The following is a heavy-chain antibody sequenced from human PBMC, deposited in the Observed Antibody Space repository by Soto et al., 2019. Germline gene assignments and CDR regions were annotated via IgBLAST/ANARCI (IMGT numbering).Heavy chain of an antibody. J-gene: IGHJ6*02. V-gene: IGHV1-46*01. CDR3: ARALGRLGYCSGGSCYDGMDV. D-gene: IGHD2-15*01. CDR2: INPSGGST. CDR1: GYTFTSYY. Sequence: SVKVSCKASGYTFTSYYMHWVRQAPGQGLEWMGIINPSGGSTSYAQKFQGRVTMTRDTSTSTVYMELSSLRSEDTAVYYCARALGRLGYCSGGSCYDGMDVWGQGTTVTVSS.